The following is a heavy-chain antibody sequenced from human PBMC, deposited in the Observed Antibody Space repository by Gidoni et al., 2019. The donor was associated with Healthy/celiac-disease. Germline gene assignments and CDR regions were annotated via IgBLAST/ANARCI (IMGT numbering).Heavy chain of an antibody. V-gene: IGHV4-61*02. J-gene: IGHJ4*02. D-gene: IGHD3-22*01. CDR3: ARISYDSSPY. CDR1: GGSISSGSYY. CDR2: IYTSGST. Sequence: QVQLQESGPGLVKPSQTLSLTCTVSGGSISSGSYYWSWSRQPAGKGLEWIGRIYTSGSTNYNPSLKSRVTISVDTSKNQFSLKLSSVTAADTAVYYCARISYDSSPYWGQGTLVTVSS.